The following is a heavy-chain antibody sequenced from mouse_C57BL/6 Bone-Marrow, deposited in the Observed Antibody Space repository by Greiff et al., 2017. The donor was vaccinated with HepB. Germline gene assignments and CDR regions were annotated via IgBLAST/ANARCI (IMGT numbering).Heavy chain of an antibody. CDR3: AIYLEGMDY. CDR2: IWRGGST. V-gene: IGHV2-5*01. CDR1: GFSLTSYG. Sequence: VKVVESGPGLVQPSQSLSITCTVSGFSLTSYGVHWVRQSPGKGLEWLGVIWRGGSTDYNAAFMSRLSITKDNSKSQVFFKMNSLQADDTAIYYCAIYLEGMDYWGQGTSVTVSS. J-gene: IGHJ4*01. D-gene: IGHD2-3*01.